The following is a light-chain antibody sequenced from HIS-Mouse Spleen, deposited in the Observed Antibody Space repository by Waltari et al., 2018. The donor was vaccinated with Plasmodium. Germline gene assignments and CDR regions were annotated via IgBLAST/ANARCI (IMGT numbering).Light chain of an antibody. J-gene: IGKJ4*01. CDR2: GAS. V-gene: IGKV3-20*01. CDR1: QSVSSSY. Sequence: DIVLTQSPGTLSLSPAERATPSCRTSQSVSSSYLAWYQQKPGQAPRLLIYGASSRATGIPDRFSGSGSGTDFTLTISRLEPEDFAVYYCQQYGSSFLTFGGGTKVEIK. CDR3: QQYGSSFLT.